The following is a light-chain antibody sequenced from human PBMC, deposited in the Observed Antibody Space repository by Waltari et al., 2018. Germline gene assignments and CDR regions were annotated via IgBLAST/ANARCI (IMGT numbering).Light chain of an antibody. Sequence: DIVLTQSPGTLSLSPGERATLSCRASQSVRGSLAWYQQKAGQAPRRLIYGASSRATGIPDRFSGSGSGTDFSLTISRLEPEDFAVYYCQHYVRLPATFGQGTKVEI. CDR2: GAS. V-gene: IGKV3-20*01. CDR3: QHYVRLPAT. J-gene: IGKJ1*01. CDR1: QSVRGS.